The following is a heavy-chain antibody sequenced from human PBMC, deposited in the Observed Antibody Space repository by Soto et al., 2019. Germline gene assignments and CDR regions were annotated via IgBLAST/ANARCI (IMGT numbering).Heavy chain of an antibody. D-gene: IGHD6-6*01. CDR1: GGSISSGDYY. Sequence: QVQLQESGPGLVKPSQTLSLTCTVSGGSISSGDYYWSWIRQPPGKGLEWIGYIYHSGSTYYNPSLKSRVTISVDTSKNPSSLKLSSVTAADTAVYYCARERPDGARLDPWGQGTLVTVSS. CDR3: ARERPDGARLDP. CDR2: IYHSGST. V-gene: IGHV4-30-4*01. J-gene: IGHJ5*02.